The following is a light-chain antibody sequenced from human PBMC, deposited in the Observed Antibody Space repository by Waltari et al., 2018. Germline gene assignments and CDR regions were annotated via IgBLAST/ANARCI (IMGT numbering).Light chain of an antibody. CDR2: EAS. V-gene: IGKV1-5*03. CDR3: QMYTTYSQT. Sequence: DIQMTQSPSPLSASVGDKVTITCRSSQSLTNWLAWYQQKPGKAPTLLIYEASTLESGVPSRFSGSGSGAEFTLTISSLQPDDFATYYCQMYTTYSQTFGGGTKVEMK. CDR1: QSLTNW. J-gene: IGKJ4*01.